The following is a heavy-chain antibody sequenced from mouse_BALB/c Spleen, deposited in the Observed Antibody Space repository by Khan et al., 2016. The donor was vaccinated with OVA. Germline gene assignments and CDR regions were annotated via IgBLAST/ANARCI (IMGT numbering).Heavy chain of an antibody. CDR3: ARMARTIN. CDR2: INSNGGST. CDR1: GFTFSSYG. Sequence: EVELVESGGGLVQPGGFLKLSCAASGFTFSSYGMSWVRQTPDKRLELVATINSNGGSTYYPDSVKGRFTISRDNAKNTLYLQMSSLKSEDTAMYYCARMARTINGGQGTTLTVSS. J-gene: IGHJ2*01. V-gene: IGHV5-6-3*01.